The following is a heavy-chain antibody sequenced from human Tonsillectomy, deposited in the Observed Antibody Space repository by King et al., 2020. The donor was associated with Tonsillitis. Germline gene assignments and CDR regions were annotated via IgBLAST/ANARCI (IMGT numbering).Heavy chain of an antibody. J-gene: IGHJ4*02. V-gene: IGHV3-64D*06. CDR2: ISSNGGNT. CDR3: VKEKRGWYDY. Sequence: VQLVESGGGLVQPGGSLRLSCSASGFTFNSYAMYWVRQAPGKGLEYVSGISSNGGNTDYADSVKDRFIISRDNSKNTLYLQMSSLTAEDTAVYFCVKEKRGWYDYWGQGTLVTVFS. D-gene: IGHD6-19*01. CDR1: GFTFNSYA.